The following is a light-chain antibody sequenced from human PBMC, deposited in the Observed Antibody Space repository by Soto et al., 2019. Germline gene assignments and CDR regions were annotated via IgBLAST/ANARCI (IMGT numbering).Light chain of an antibody. CDR3: PQYAAYAT. Sequence: DIQMTQSPSTLAASVGGRVTSTCRASQSISTWLAWYQQKPGKAPKLLIYDASSLESGVPSRFSGSGSGTEFTLTISSLQPTDFATYCCPQYAAYATVGLGTKVEIK. CDR1: QSISTW. J-gene: IGKJ1*01. V-gene: IGKV1-5*01. CDR2: DAS.